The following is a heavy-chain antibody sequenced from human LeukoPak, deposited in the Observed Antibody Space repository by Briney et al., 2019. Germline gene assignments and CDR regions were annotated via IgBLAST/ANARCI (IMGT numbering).Heavy chain of an antibody. V-gene: IGHV4-59*01. D-gene: IGHD2-2*01. CDR3: ARFDSSTSPFDP. Sequence: SETLSLTCTVSGGSISSYYWSWIRQPPGKGLEWIGYIYYSGSTNYNPSLKSRVTISVDTSKNQFSLKLSSVTAADTAVYYCARFDSSTSPFDPWGQGTLVTVSS. CDR2: IYYSGST. J-gene: IGHJ5*02. CDR1: GGSISSYY.